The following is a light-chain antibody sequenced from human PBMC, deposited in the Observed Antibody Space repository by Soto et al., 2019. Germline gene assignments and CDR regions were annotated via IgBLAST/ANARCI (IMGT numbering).Light chain of an antibody. V-gene: IGLV2-14*01. J-gene: IGLJ2*01. CDR1: SSDIGGYIY. CDR3: SSYSEAIKGVL. CDR2: GVS. Sequence: QSALTQPASVSGSPGQSITISCTGSSSDIGGYIYVSWFQHHPGKAPKLMLYGVSNRPSGVSNRFSGSRSDSTASLTISGLQAEDEAIYYCSSYSEAIKGVLFGGGNKLTVL.